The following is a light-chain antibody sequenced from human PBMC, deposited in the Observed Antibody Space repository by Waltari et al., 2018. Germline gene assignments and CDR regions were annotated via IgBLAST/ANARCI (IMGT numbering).Light chain of an antibody. CDR2: DAS. J-gene: IGKJ5*01. CDR3: QQYFGSPPIT. Sequence: EIVLTQSPVTLSLSPGERATLSCRASQSVSNYVAWYQQKPGQPPRLLIYDASNRATGIPARFSGSGPGTDFTLTISSLEPEDFAVYYCQQYFGSPPITFGRGTRLEIK. CDR1: QSVSNY. V-gene: IGKV3-11*01.